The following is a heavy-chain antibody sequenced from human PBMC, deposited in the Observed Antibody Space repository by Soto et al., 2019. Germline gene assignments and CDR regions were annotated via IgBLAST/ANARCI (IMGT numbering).Heavy chain of an antibody. CDR3: AKGKYSSSNYYGMDG. CDR1: GFTFISYA. J-gene: IGHJ6*02. Sequence: WVSLRPSCAASGFTFISYAIIFFRHSPFKWLEWVSAISGSGGSTYYADSVKGRFTISRDNSKNTLYLQMNSLRAQDTAVYYCAKGKYSSSNYYGMDGWGQGTTVTVSS. CDR2: ISGSGGST. D-gene: IGHD6-6*01. V-gene: IGHV3-23*01.